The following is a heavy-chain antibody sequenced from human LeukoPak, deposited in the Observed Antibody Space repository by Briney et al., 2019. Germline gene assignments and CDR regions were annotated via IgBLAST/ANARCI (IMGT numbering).Heavy chain of an antibody. CDR1: GFTFSSYW. V-gene: IGHV3-74*01. Sequence: GGSLRLSCAASGFTFSSYWMHWVRQAPGKGLLWVSRISTDGSSTNFADSVRGRFTISRDNAKNTLYLQMNSLRAEDTAVYYCTRDLSGTYYGRFDYWGQGTLVTVSS. CDR3: TRDLSGTYYGRFDY. D-gene: IGHD1-26*01. J-gene: IGHJ4*02. CDR2: ISTDGSST.